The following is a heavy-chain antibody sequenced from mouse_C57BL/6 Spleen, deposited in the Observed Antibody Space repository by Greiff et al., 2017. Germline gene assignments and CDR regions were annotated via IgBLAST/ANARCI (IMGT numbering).Heavy chain of an antibody. J-gene: IGHJ4*01. D-gene: IGHD1-1*01. CDR3: ARRHYYYGSSPYAMDD. V-gene: IGHV5-12*01. CDR2: ISNGGGST. CDR1: GFTFSDYY. Sequence: DVQLVESGGGLVQPGGSLKLSCAASGFTFSDYYMYWVRQTPEKRLEWVAYISNGGGSTYYPDTVKGRFTISRDNAKNTLYLQMSRLKSEDTAMYYCARRHYYYGSSPYAMDDWGQGTSVTVSS.